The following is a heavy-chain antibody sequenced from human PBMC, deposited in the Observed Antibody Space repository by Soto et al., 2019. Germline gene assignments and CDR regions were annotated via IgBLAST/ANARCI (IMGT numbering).Heavy chain of an antibody. V-gene: IGHV4-39*01. CDR3: ATAYLGTKLIRGVIEY. CDR2: IYYSGST. Sequence: PSETLSLTCTVSGGSISSSSYYWGWIRQPPGKGLEWIGSIYYSGSTYYNPSLKSRVTISVDTSKNQFSLKLSSVTAADTAVYYCATAYLGTKLIRGVIEYWCQGILVTVS. CDR1: GGSISSSSYY. D-gene: IGHD3-10*01. J-gene: IGHJ4*02.